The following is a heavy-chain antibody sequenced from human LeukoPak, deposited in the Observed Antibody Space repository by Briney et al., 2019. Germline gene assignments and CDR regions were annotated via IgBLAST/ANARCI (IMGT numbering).Heavy chain of an antibody. J-gene: IGHJ4*02. D-gene: IGHD3-9*01. Sequence: GGSLRLSCAASGFTSSSYGMHWVRQAPGKGLGWVAFIRYDGSNKYYADSVRGGFTISRDNSKNTLYLQMNSLRAEDTAVYYCAKDRAYYDILTGYYGPIDYWGQGTLVTVSS. CDR1: GFTSSSYG. CDR2: IRYDGSNK. V-gene: IGHV3-30*02. CDR3: AKDRAYYDILTGYYGPIDY.